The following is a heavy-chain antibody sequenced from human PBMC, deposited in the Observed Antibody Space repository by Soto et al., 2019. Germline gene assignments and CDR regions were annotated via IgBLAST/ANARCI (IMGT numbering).Heavy chain of an antibody. CDR2: ISYDGSNK. D-gene: IGHD5-12*01. CDR1: GFTFSSYG. V-gene: IGHV3-30*18. Sequence: QVQLVESGGGVVQPGRSLRLSCAASGFTFSSYGMHWVRQAPGKGLEWVAVISYDGSNKYYADSVKGRFTISRDNSKNTLYLQMNSLRAEDTAVYYCAKGAWRRWLHSAEYFQHWGQGTLVTVSS. CDR3: AKGAWRRWLHSAEYFQH. J-gene: IGHJ1*01.